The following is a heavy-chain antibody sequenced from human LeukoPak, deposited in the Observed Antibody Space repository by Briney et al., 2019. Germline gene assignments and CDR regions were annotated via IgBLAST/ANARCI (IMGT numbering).Heavy chain of an antibody. CDR2: ISYDGSNK. CDR1: GFTFSSYG. V-gene: IGHV3-30*18. J-gene: IGHJ1*01. Sequence: GGSLRLSCAASGFTFSSYGMHWVRQATGKGLEWVAVISYDGSNKYYADSVKGRFTISRDNSKNTLYLQMNSLRAEDTAVYYCAKDLIRRYTTLQHWGQGTLVTVSS. CDR3: AKDLIRRYTTLQH. D-gene: IGHD3-16*02.